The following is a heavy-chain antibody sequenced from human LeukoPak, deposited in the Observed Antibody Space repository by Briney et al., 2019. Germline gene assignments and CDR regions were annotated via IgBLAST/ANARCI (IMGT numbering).Heavy chain of an antibody. CDR3: VREYSYYYDSTTPRSAFDI. CDR2: IIPIFGTA. Sequence: ASVKVSCKASGGTFSSYAISWVRQAPGQGLEWMGGIIPIFGTANYAQKFQGRVTITTDESTSTAYMELSSLRSEDTAVYYCVREYSYYYDSTTPRSAFDIWGQGTMVTVSS. J-gene: IGHJ3*02. V-gene: IGHV1-69*05. D-gene: IGHD3-22*01. CDR1: GGTFSSYA.